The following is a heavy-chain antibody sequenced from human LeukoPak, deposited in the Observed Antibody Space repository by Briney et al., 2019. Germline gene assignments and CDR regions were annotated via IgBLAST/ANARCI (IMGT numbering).Heavy chain of an antibody. CDR3: ARDYDTSGSYFDFFDY. V-gene: IGHV3-30-3*01. J-gene: IGHJ4*02. CDR1: GFTFSTYA. D-gene: IGHD3-22*01. CDR2: ISYDGSKR. Sequence: GGSLRLSCAASGFTFSTYAVHWVRQAPGKGLEWVAVISYDGSKRYYADSVEGRFTISRDNSKNAFLQMNSLRAEDTAVYYCARDYDTSGSYFDFFDYWGQGTLVTVSS.